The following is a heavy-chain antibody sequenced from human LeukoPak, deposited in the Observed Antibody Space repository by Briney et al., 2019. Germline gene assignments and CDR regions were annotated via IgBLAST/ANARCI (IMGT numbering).Heavy chain of an antibody. CDR3: ARERGYSGYDLSDAFDI. J-gene: IGHJ3*02. Sequence: ASVKVSCKASGYTFTSYYMHWVRQAPGQGLEWMGWINPNSGGTNYAQKFQGRVTMTRDTSISTAYMELSRLRSDDTAVYYCARERGYSGYDLSDAFDIWGQGTMVTVSS. V-gene: IGHV1-2*02. D-gene: IGHD5-12*01. CDR2: INPNSGGT. CDR1: GYTFTSYY.